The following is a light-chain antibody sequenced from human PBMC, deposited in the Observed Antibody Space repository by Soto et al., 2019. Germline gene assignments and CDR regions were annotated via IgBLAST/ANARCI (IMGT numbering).Light chain of an antibody. J-gene: IGKJ4*01. V-gene: IGKV3-11*01. CDR3: QQRSNWPLT. Sequence: PGERVTLSCRASQSVTSDYLAWYQQKPGLAPRLLIYDASNRATGIPARFSGSGSGTDFTLTISSLEPEDFAIYYCQQRSNWPLTFGGGTKVDIK. CDR1: QSVTSDY. CDR2: DAS.